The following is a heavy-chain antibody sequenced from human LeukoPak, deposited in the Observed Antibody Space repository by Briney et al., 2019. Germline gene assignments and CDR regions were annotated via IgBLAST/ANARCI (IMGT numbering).Heavy chain of an antibody. CDR3: ARCSPDYGDTSDF. J-gene: IGHJ4*02. D-gene: IGHD4-17*01. V-gene: IGHV1-3*01. CDR2: INAGNGNT. Sequence: GASVKVSCKASGYTFTNYAIHWVRQAPGHRLQWMGWINAGNGNTKYSQNFQGRVTITRDTSASTAYMELSSLRSEDTAVYYCARCSPDYGDTSDFWGQGTLVTVSS. CDR1: GYTFTNYA.